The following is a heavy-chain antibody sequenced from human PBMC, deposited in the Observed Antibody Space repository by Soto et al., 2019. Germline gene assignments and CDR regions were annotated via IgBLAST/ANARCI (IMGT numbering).Heavy chain of an antibody. CDR1: GFTFSSYW. Sequence: PGGSLRLSCAASGFTFSSYWMSWVRQAPGKGLEWVANIKQDGSEKYYVDSVKGRFTISRDNAKNSLYLQMNSLRAEDTAVYYCASLYSSSSIDWFDPWGQGTLVTVSS. CDR3: ASLYSSSSIDWFDP. D-gene: IGHD6-6*01. J-gene: IGHJ5*02. CDR2: IKQDGSEK. V-gene: IGHV3-7*01.